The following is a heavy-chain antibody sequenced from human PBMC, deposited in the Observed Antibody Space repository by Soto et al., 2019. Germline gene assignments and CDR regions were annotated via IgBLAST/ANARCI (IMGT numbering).Heavy chain of an antibody. J-gene: IGHJ4*02. D-gene: IGHD2-2*01. Sequence: GGSLRLSCAASGFTFSDYYMSWIRQAPGKGLEWVSYISSSGSTIYYADSVKGRFTISRDNAKNSLYLQMNSLRAEDTAVYYCARGSGVSSIVVVPAAITLDYWGQGTLVTVSS. CDR1: GFTFSDYY. CDR3: ARGSGVSSIVVVPAAITLDY. V-gene: IGHV3-11*01. CDR2: ISSSGSTI.